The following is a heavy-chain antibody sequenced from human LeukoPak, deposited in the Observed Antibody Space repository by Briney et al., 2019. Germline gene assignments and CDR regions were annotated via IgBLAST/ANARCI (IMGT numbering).Heavy chain of an antibody. CDR3: AKDGDTAMAYWAYYYYYMDV. CDR2: ISYDGSNR. Sequence: GGSLRLSCAASGFTFSNYGMHWVRQAPGKGLEWVAVISYDGSNRYYADSVKGRFTISRDNSKNTLYLQMNSLRAEDTAVYYCAKDGDTAMAYWAYYYYYMDVWGKGTTVTVSS. J-gene: IGHJ6*03. CDR1: GFTFSNYG. D-gene: IGHD5-18*01. V-gene: IGHV3-30*18.